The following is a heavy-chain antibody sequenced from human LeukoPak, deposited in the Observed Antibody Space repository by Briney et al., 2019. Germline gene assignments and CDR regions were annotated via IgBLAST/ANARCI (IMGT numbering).Heavy chain of an antibody. V-gene: IGHV3-11*01. D-gene: IGHD1-1*01. CDR2: ISSSGSTI. CDR1: GFTFSDYY. J-gene: IGHJ6*02. CDR3: AREERHYYYGMDV. Sequence: GGSLILSCAASGFTFSDYYMSWIRQAPGKGLEWVSYISSSGSTIYYADSVKGRFTISRDNAKNSLYLQMNSLRAEDTAVYYCAREERHYYYGMDVWGQGTTVTVSS.